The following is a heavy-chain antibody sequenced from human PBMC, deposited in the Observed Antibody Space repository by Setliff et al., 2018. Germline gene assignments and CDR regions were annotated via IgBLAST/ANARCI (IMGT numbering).Heavy chain of an antibody. J-gene: IGHJ4*02. V-gene: IGHV1-18*01. CDR2: ISPYNEKT. CDR3: VRGPGPSVVVAMPFDR. Sequence: ASVKVSCKTSGYNFITFGISWVRQAPGQGLEWMGWISPYNEKTNYAEKFQGRVTMTTDASTTTVYMEVASLRSDDTAVYYCVRGPGPSVVVAMPFDRWGQGTLVTVSS. D-gene: IGHD5-12*01. CDR1: GYNFITFG.